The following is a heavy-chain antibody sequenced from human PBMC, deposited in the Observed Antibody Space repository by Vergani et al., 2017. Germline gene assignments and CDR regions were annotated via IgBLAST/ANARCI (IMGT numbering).Heavy chain of an antibody. J-gene: IGHJ6*03. CDR1: GFTFSDYY. CDR2: ISSSGSTI. V-gene: IGHV3-11*01. D-gene: IGHD3-3*01. CDR3: ARPGGAGXWSGYYTGSGGIDV. Sequence: QVQLVESGGGLVKPGGSLRLSCAASGFTFSDYYMSWLRQAPGKGLEWVSYISSSGSTIYYADSVQGRFTISRDNAKNSLYLQMNSLRAEDTAVYYCARPGGAGXWSGYYTGSGGIDVWGKGTTVTVSS.